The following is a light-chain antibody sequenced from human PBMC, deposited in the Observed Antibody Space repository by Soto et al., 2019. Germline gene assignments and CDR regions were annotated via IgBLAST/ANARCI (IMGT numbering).Light chain of an antibody. J-gene: IGKJ1*01. CDR3: MQGTLWAWT. CDR1: QILVDRDGNTY. Sequence: DVVMTQSPLSLPVTLGQPASISCSSSQILVDRDGNTYFNWYQRRPGQPPRRLIYKMSYRDSGGPERFSVSGSGDYFTLKISRVESKDVEVYRRMQGTLWAWTFGQGTK. CDR2: KMS. V-gene: IGKV2-30*01.